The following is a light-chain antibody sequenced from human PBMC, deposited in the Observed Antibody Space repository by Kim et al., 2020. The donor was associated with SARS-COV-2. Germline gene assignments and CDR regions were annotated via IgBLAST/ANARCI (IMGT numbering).Light chain of an antibody. J-gene: IGLJ3*02. CDR2: YDS. Sequence: GKAARITCGGNNIGSKSVHWYQQKPGQAPVLVIYYDSDRPSGIPEQFSGSNSGNTATLTISRVEAGDEADYYCQVWDSSSDHPYWVFGGGTQLTVL. CDR1: NIGSKS. CDR3: QVWDSSSDHPYWV. V-gene: IGLV3-21*04.